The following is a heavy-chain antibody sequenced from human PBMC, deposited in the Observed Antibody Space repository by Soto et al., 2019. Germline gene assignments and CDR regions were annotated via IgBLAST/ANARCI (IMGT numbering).Heavy chain of an antibody. CDR1: GYTFSNNG. CDR2: ISADSGNT. D-gene: IGHD2-15*01. V-gene: IGHV1-18*01. Sequence: ASVKVSCKASGYTFSNNGIGWVRQAPGQGLEWMGWISADSGNTIYAQKFQGRVTMTRDTSASTAYMELSSLRSEDTAVYYCARDQRYCSGGSCPFWFDPWGQGTLVTVSS. CDR3: ARDQRYCSGGSCPFWFDP. J-gene: IGHJ5*02.